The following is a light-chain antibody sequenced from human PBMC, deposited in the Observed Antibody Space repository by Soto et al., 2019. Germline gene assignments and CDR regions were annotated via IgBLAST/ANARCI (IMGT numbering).Light chain of an antibody. CDR1: QGISSY. Sequence: DIQLTQSPSFLSASVGDRVTITCRASQGISSYLAWYQQKPGKAPKLLIYAASTLQSGVPSRFSGSGSGTEFTITISSLQPEDFATYYCQQLNSYLSITFGQGTRLEIK. CDR3: QQLNSYLSIT. J-gene: IGKJ5*01. V-gene: IGKV1-9*01. CDR2: AAS.